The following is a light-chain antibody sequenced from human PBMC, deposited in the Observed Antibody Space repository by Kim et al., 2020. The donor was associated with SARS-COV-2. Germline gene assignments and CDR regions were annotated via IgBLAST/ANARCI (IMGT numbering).Light chain of an antibody. CDR1: SSDVGDYDY. J-gene: IGLJ3*02. V-gene: IGLV2-14*04. Sequence: GQAITISCTGTSSDVGDYDYVSWYQQHPGKAPKLMIYDVTKRPSGVSHRFSGSKSGNTASLTISGLQAEDGADYYCSSYTASSTWVFGGGTQLTVL. CDR2: DVT. CDR3: SSYTASSTWV.